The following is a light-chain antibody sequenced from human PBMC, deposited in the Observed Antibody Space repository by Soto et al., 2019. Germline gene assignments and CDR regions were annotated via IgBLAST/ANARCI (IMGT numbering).Light chain of an antibody. Sequence: DIQLTQSPSSLSASVGDRVTITCQASQDISNHLNWYQQKPGKAPNLLIYDASDLKTGVTSSFSGSGSVTFFSFTINSLQPEDITTYYCQKHDGVPLFGPGTKVEIK. J-gene: IGKJ3*01. CDR2: DAS. V-gene: IGKV1-33*01. CDR3: QKHDGVPL. CDR1: QDISNH.